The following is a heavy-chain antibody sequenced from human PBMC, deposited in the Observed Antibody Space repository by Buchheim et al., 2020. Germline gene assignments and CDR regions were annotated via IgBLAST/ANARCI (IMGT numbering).Heavy chain of an antibody. CDR2: ISGSGGST. V-gene: IGHV3-23*04. CDR1: GFTFSSYA. J-gene: IGHJ6*02. Sequence: EVQLVESGGGLVQPGGSLRLSCAASGFTFSSYAMSWVRQAPGKGLEWVSAISGSGGSTYYADSVKGRFTISRDNSKNTLHLQMHSLRAEDTAVYYCAKRRPNYYDSSGDGYGMDVWGQGTT. D-gene: IGHD3-22*01. CDR3: AKRRPNYYDSSGDGYGMDV.